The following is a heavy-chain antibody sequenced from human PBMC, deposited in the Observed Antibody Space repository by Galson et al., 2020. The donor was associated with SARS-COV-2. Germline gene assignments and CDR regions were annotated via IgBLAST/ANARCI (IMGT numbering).Heavy chain of an antibody. CDR3: ARHAVAGHYQYYYMDV. CDR1: GGSITGYY. CDR2: IYYSGVV. D-gene: IGHD6-19*01. Sequence: SETLSLTCTVSGGSITGYYWDWIRQTQGGGLEWIGYIYYSGVVNYNPSLKSRLTMSVDTSENQFSLKLSSVTAADTAVYYCARHAVAGHYQYYYMDVWGKGTTVTVSS. J-gene: IGHJ6*03. V-gene: IGHV4-59*08.